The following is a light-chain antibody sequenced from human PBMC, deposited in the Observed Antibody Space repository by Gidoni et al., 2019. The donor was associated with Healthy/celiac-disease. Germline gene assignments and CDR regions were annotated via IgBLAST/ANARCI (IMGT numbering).Light chain of an antibody. J-gene: IGKJ3*01. Sequence: DIQITQSPSSLSASVGERVTITCRASQGISNYLAWYQQKPGKVPKLLIYAASTLQAGVPSRLSGSGSGTDFTLTISSLQPEDVATYYCQKYNSDTGLTFGPGTKVDIK. V-gene: IGKV1-27*01. CDR2: AAS. CDR1: QGISNY. CDR3: QKYNSDTGLT.